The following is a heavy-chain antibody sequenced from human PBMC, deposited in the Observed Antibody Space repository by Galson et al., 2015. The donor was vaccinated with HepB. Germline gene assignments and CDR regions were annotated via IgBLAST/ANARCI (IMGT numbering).Heavy chain of an antibody. Sequence: SLRLSCAASGFTFSGYAMGWVRQAPGKGLEWVSSLSTNGGGTYYTDSVKGRFTISRDNSENTLSLQMNSLRAEDTAVYYCVRRGGSGWYGGFDFWGQGTLVTVSS. J-gene: IGHJ4*02. D-gene: IGHD6-19*01. V-gene: IGHV3-23*01. CDR1: GFTFSGYA. CDR3: VRRGGSGWYGGFDF. CDR2: LSTNGGGT.